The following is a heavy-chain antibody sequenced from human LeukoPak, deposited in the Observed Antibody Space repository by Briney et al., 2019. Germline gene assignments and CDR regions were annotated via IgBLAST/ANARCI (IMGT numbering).Heavy chain of an antibody. V-gene: IGHV4-34*01. D-gene: IGHD6-19*01. CDR2: INHSGST. Sequence: SETLSLTCAVYGGSFSGYYWSWIRQPPGKGLEWIGEINHSGSTNYNPSLKSRVTISEDTPKNQFSLKLNSVTAADTAVYYCVTGQWLVPVSYWGQGTVVTVSS. J-gene: IGHJ4*02. CDR1: GGSFSGYY. CDR3: VTGQWLVPVSY.